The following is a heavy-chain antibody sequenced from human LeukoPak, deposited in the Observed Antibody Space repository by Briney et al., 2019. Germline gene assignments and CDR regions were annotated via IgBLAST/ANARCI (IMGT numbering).Heavy chain of an antibody. Sequence: GGSLRLSCAASGFTFSSYAMSWVRQAPGKGLEWVSAISGSGGSSYYADSVKGRFTISSDTSKNTLHLLMNSLRADDAAVYYCAKGAGSSWYDYWGRGTLVTVSS. CDR2: ISGSGGSS. CDR1: GFTFSSYA. D-gene: IGHD6-13*01. CDR3: AKGAGSSWYDY. J-gene: IGHJ4*02. V-gene: IGHV3-23*01.